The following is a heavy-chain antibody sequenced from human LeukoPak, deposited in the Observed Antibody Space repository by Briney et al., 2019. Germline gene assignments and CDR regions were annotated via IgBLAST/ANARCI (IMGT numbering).Heavy chain of an antibody. CDR2: IRSKAYGGTT. D-gene: IGHD5-24*01. J-gene: IGHJ4*02. CDR1: GFTFGDYA. Sequence: GGSLRLSCTASGFTFGDYAMSWVRQAPGKGLEWVGFIRSKAYGGTTEYAASVKGRFTISRDDSKSIAYLQMNTLKTEDTAVYYCAREAEMTTIYYFDYWGQGTLVTVSS. CDR3: AREAEMTTIYYFDY. V-gene: IGHV3-49*04.